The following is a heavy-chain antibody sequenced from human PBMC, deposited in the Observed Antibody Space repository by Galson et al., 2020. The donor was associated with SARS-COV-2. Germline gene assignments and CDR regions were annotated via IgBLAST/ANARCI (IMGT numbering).Heavy chain of an antibody. Sequence: ASVKVSCKASGYTFTGYYMHWVRQAPGQGLEWMGWINPNSGGTNYAQKFQGRVTMTRDTSISTAYMELSRLRSDDTAVYYCARAPYYDSSGYYYLYYFDYWGQGTLVIVSS. V-gene: IGHV1-2*02. CDR1: GYTFTGYY. D-gene: IGHD3-22*01. CDR3: ARAPYYDSSGYYYLYYFDY. J-gene: IGHJ4*02. CDR2: INPNSGGT.